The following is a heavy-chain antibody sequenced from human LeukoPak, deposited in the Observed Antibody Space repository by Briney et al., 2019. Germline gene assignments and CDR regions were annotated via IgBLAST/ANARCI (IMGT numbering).Heavy chain of an antibody. D-gene: IGHD3-10*01. Sequence: PGGSLRLSCAASGFTFSSYWMSWVRQAPGKGLEWVANIKQDGSEKYCVDSVKGRFTISRDNAKNSLYLQMNSLRAEDTAVYYCARDTGYYGSGSYYMDVWGQGTTVTVSS. J-gene: IGHJ6*02. V-gene: IGHV3-7*01. CDR1: GFTFSSYW. CDR3: ARDTGYYGSGSYYMDV. CDR2: IKQDGSEK.